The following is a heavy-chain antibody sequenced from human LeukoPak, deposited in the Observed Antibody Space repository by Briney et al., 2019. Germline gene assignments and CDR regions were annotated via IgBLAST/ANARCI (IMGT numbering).Heavy chain of an antibody. CDR2: ISAYNGNT. CDR1: GYTFTSYG. Sequence: ASVKVSCKASGYTFTSYGISWVRQAPGQGLEWMGWISAYNGNTNYAQKLQGRVTMTTDTSTSTAYMELRSLRSEDTAVYYCARQYYHASSDYYWAPDYWGQGTLVTVSS. V-gene: IGHV1-18*01. D-gene: IGHD3-22*01. J-gene: IGHJ4*02. CDR3: ARQYYHASSDYYWAPDY.